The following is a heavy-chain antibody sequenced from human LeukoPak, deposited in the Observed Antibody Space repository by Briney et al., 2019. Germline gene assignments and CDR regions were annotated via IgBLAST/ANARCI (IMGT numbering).Heavy chain of an antibody. CDR3: ARVLPQHRVTANY. CDR1: GLTLSRYW. V-gene: IGHV3-74*01. CDR2: INSDGSST. Sequence: GGSLRLSCAVSGLTLSRYWMHWLRQAPGKGLVWVSRINSDGSSTNYDDSVKGRFTISRDNTKNTLYLQMNGLRAEDTAVYYCARVLPQHRVTANYWGQGTLVTVSS. J-gene: IGHJ4*02. D-gene: IGHD6-13*01.